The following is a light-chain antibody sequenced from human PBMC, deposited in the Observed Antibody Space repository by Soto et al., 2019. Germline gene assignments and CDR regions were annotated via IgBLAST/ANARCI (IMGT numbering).Light chain of an antibody. Sequence: EIVMTQSPATLSVSPGARATLSCRASQTLYNNLAWYQQKLGQAPRLLIYGASATATDIPARFSGSGSGTEFTLTISGLQSEDFAIYYCQQYSDWPLTFGGGTKVEIK. CDR3: QQYSDWPLT. CDR1: QTLYNN. CDR2: GAS. J-gene: IGKJ4*01. V-gene: IGKV3-15*01.